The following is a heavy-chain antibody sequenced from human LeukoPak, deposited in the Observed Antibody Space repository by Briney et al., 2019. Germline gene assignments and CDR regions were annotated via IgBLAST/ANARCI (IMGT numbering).Heavy chain of an antibody. V-gene: IGHV3-30-3*01. J-gene: IGHJ4*02. CDR1: GFTFSAYT. CDR2: ISYDGSNT. D-gene: IGHD4-17*01. Sequence: GGSLRLSCAASGFTFSAYTMYWVRQAPGKGLEWVAVISYDGSNTYYAYSVKGRFTISRDNSENTLYLQMNSLRAEDTAVYYCARRGDYHYFDCWGQGTLVTVSS. CDR3: ARRGDYHYFDC.